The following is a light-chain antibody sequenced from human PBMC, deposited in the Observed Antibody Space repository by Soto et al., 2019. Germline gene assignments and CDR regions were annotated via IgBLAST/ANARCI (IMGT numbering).Light chain of an antibody. V-gene: IGKV1-9*01. Sequence: DIQLTQSPSFLSASVGDRVTITCRASQGISSYLAWYQQKPGKAPKLLIYAASTLQSGVPSRFSGSGSGTEFTLTISSLQPGDFAIYYCQQLNSYPLTFGPGTKVDIK. CDR1: QGISSY. CDR3: QQLNSYPLT. J-gene: IGKJ3*01. CDR2: AAS.